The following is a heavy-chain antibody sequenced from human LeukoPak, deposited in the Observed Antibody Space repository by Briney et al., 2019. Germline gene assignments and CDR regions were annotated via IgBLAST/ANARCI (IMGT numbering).Heavy chain of an antibody. V-gene: IGHV3-53*01. CDR2: IYSGGST. J-gene: IGHJ6*02. Sequence: GGSLRLSCAASGFTVSSNYMSWVRQAPGKGLEWVSVIYSGGSTYYADSVKGRFTISRDYSKNTLYLQMNSLRAEDTAVYYCAREGTDISGSSYGMDVWGQGTTVTVSS. CDR1: GFTVSSNY. D-gene: IGHD3-22*01. CDR3: AREGTDISGSSYGMDV.